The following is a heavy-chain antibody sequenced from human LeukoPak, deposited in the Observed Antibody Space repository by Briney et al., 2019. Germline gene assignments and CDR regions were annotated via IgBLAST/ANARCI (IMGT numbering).Heavy chain of an antibody. V-gene: IGHV1-8*01. Sequence: ASVKVSCKASGYTFTIYDISWVRQATGQWLELMGWMNPNSGDTGYARKFQGRVTLTRDPSISTAYMELSSLTSDDTAVYYCARGLEDYTTTTYPLLKYWGQGTLVTVSS. D-gene: IGHD1-26*01. J-gene: IGHJ4*02. CDR3: ARGLEDYTTTTYPLLKY. CDR2: MNPNSGDT. CDR1: GYTFTIYD.